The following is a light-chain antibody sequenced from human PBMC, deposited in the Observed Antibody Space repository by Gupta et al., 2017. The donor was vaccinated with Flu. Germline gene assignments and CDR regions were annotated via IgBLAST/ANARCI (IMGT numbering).Light chain of an antibody. CDR2: TAS. Sequence: DIQLTQSPSSLSASVGDSVTITCRASKSIVDFLNWYRQKPGEAPELLIYTASNVKTGVPARIIGSGSGTDFTLTINSLQREDFANYYCQQSDDTPRTFGQGTKVEIK. J-gene: IGKJ1*01. V-gene: IGKV1-39*01. CDR1: KSIVDF. CDR3: QQSDDTPRT.